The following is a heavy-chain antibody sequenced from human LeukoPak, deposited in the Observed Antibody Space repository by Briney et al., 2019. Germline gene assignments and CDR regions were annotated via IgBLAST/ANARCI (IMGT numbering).Heavy chain of an antibody. D-gene: IGHD3-3*01. J-gene: IGHJ6*03. V-gene: IGHV1-18*01. Sequence: GASVKVSCKASGYTFTSYGMSWVRQAPGQGLEWMGWISANNGNTNYAQKLQGRVTMTTDTSTSTAYMELRSLRSDDTAVYYCARGVTIFTYDYYYYYYMDVWGKGTTVSVSS. CDR3: ARGVTIFTYDYYYYYYMDV. CDR2: ISANNGNT. CDR1: GYTFTSYG.